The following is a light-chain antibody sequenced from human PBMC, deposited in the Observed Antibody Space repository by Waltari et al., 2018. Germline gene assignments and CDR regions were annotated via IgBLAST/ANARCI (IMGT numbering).Light chain of an antibody. Sequence: DIQMTQSPSSLSASVGDRVTITCRASQGISNSLAWYQQKPGKAPKLLRYAASTLESGVPSRFSGSGSGTEYTLTISSLQPEDFATYYCQQYYSIPPVTFGPGTRVDFK. V-gene: IGKV1-NL1*01. CDR3: QQYYSIPPVT. CDR2: AAS. CDR1: QGISNS. J-gene: IGKJ3*01.